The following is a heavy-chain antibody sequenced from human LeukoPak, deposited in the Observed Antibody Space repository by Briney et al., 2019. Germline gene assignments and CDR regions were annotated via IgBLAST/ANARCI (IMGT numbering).Heavy chain of an antibody. CDR3: AKGTTTGTTYSALDI. V-gene: IGHV3-23*01. Sequence: PGGSLRLSCAASGFTFSSCAMTWVRQAPGKGLEWVSTISGSGATIHYADSVKGRFTISRDNSKNTVYLQMNSLSAEDTAVYYCAKGTTTGTTYSALDIWGQGTMVTVS. CDR1: GFTFSSCA. J-gene: IGHJ3*02. CDR2: ISGSGATI. D-gene: IGHD1-1*01.